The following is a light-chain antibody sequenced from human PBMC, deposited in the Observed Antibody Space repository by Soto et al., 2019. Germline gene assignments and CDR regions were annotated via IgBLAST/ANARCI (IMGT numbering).Light chain of an antibody. CDR2: DVN. V-gene: IGLV2-14*03. J-gene: IGLJ3*02. Sequence: QSVLTQPASVSGSPGQSITISCTGTSRDVGAYAYVCWYQQHPGKVPKLLIYDVNYRPSGISSRFSGSKSGNTASLTISGLQAEDEADYYCASYVRGNTVLFGGGTKVTVL. CDR1: SRDVGAYAY. CDR3: ASYVRGNTVL.